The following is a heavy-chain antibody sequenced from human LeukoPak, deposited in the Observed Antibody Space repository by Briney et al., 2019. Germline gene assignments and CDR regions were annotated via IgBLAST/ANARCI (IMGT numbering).Heavy chain of an antibody. CDR3: ARGGGLDV. Sequence: GGSLRLSCAASGFTFSSYWMNWARQAPGKGLEWVASINHNGNVNYYVDSVKSRFTISRDNAKNSLYLQMSNLRAEDTAVYFCARGGGLDVWGQGATVTVSS. V-gene: IGHV3-7*03. D-gene: IGHD3-16*01. J-gene: IGHJ6*02. CDR1: GFTFSSYW. CDR2: INHNGNVN.